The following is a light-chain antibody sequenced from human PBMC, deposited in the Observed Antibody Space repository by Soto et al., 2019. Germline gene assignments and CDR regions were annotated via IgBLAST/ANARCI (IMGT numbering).Light chain of an antibody. CDR2: DAS. V-gene: IGKV3D-15*01. CDR1: QGISSN. CDR3: QQYNNWPRT. J-gene: IGKJ1*01. Sequence: EIVMTQSPATLSVSPGERATLSCRASQGISSNLAWYQQKPGQAPRLLIYDASNRATGIPARFSGSGSGTEFTLTISSLQSEDFAVYYCQQYNNWPRTFGQGTKVDI.